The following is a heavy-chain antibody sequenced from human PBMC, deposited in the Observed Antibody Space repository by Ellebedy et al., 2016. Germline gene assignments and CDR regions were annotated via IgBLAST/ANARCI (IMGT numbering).Heavy chain of an antibody. CDR2: IIPIFGTA. CDR3: AIELRGYCSSTSCYRYYYYYGMDV. J-gene: IGHJ6*02. CDR1: GGIFSSYA. Sequence: SVKVSCXASGGIFSSYAISWVRQAPGQGLEWMGGIIPIFGTANYAQKFQGRVTITADESTSTAYMELSSLRSEDTAVYYCAIELRGYCSSTSCYRYYYYYGMDVWGQGTTVTVSS. V-gene: IGHV1-69*13. D-gene: IGHD2-2*01.